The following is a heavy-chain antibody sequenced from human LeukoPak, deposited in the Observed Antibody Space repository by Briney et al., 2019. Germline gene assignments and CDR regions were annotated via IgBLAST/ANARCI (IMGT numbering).Heavy chain of an antibody. Sequence: PGGSLRLSCAASGFTFTNFAMHWVRQAPGKGLEWVAVISNDERNKYYADSVKGRFTISRDNSKNTLYLQMNSLRAEDTAVYYCAKSSVYGDYNPYYYYYYMDVWGKGTTVTVSS. CDR2: ISNDERNK. V-gene: IGHV3-30-3*02. CDR1: GFTFTNFA. CDR3: AKSSVYGDYNPYYYYYYMDV. J-gene: IGHJ6*03. D-gene: IGHD4-17*01.